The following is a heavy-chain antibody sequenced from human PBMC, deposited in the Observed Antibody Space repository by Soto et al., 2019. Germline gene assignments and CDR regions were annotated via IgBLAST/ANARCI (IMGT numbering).Heavy chain of an antibody. V-gene: IGHV3-23*01. CDR1: GFTFSSYA. J-gene: IGHJ5*02. D-gene: IGHD6-13*01. CDR3: ATNGRAAAMYTWVHP. CDR2: ISGSGGTT. Sequence: EVQLLESGGGLVQPGGSLRLSCTGSGFTFSSYAMHWVRQAPGKGLECVSTISGSGGTTYYADSVKGRFTISRDNSKKRLYLHMSSLRAEDAAVYYCATNGRAAAMYTWVHPWGQGTLVNVSS.